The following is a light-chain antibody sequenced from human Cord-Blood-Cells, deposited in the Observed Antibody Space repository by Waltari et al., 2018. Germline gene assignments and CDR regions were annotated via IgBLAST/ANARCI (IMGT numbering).Light chain of an antibody. CDR3: QQYYSTPPA. J-gene: IGKJ2*01. Sequence: DIVMTQTPLSSPVTLGQPASISCRSSQSLVHSDGNTYLSWLQQRPGQPPRLLIYKISNRFSGVPDRFSGSGSGTDFTLTISSLQAEDVAVYYCQQYYSTPPAFGQGTKLEIK. CDR1: QSLVHSDGNTY. CDR2: KIS. V-gene: IGKV2-24*01.